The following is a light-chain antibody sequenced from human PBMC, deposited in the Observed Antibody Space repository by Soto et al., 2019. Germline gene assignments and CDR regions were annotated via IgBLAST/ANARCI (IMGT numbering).Light chain of an antibody. CDR2: RNN. CDR1: SSNIGSNY. J-gene: IGLJ2*01. CDR3: AAWDDSLSGYVV. V-gene: IGLV1-47*01. Sequence: QSVLTQPPSASGTPGQRVTISCSGSSSNIGSNYVYWYQQLPGTAPKLLIYRNNQRPSGVPDRFSGSKSGTSASLAISGLRSEDEAYYYCAAWDDSLSGYVVFGGGTTLTVL.